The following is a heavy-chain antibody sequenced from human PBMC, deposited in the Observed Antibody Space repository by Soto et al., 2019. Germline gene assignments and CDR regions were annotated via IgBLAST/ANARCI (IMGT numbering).Heavy chain of an antibody. CDR1: DDSINSDKYY. CDR3: ARLEGLATISYYFDF. CDR2: IYYRGNA. Sequence: QLQLQESGPGLVKPSETLSLTCSVSDDSINSDKYYWGWIRQPPGKGLEWIGSIYYRGNAYYNPSLKTRVTISLDKSKSPFSLKLNSVTAADSAVYFCARLEGLATISYYFDFWGPGALVTVSS. J-gene: IGHJ4*02. D-gene: IGHD3-9*01. V-gene: IGHV4-39*01.